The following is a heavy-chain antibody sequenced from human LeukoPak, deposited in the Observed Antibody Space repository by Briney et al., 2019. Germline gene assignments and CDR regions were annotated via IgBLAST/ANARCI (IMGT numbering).Heavy chain of an antibody. J-gene: IGHJ4*02. D-gene: IGHD5-18*01. Sequence: GASVKVSCKASGYTFTSYYMHWVRQAPGQGLEWMGIINPSGGSTSYAQKFQGRVTMTRDTSTSTVYMELSSLRSEDTAVYYCARDHGLWIQLWFLDYWGQGTLVTVSS. CDR3: ARDHGLWIQLWFLDY. CDR1: GYTFTSYY. V-gene: IGHV1-46*01. CDR2: INPSGGST.